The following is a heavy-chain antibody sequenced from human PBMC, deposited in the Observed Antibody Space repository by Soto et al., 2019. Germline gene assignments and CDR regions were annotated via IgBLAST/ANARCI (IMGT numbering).Heavy chain of an antibody. CDR3: ATSPMAARSGNWFDR. J-gene: IGHJ5*02. V-gene: IGHV1-18*04. CDR2: ISVYSGHT. CDR1: GYTFSSSI. D-gene: IGHD2-15*01. Sequence: QVQLVQSGAEVKKPGASVTVSCKASGYTFSSSIISRVRQAPGQGLEWMGWISVYSGHTNYAPKFKGRVTVTTDTSKSTANMELRSLRSDDTAVYYCATSPMAARSGNWFDRWGHGTLVTVSS.